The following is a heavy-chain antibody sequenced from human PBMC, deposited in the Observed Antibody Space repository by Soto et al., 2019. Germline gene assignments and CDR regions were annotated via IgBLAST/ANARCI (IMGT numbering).Heavy chain of an antibody. CDR3: ARAGFCSTTSCSDAFDI. CDR2: INAGNGNT. CDR1: GYTFTNYA. J-gene: IGHJ3*02. V-gene: IGHV1-3*01. Sequence: QVQLVQSGAEVKKPGASVKVSCKASGYTFTNYAMHWVRQAPGQRPEWMGWINAGNGNTKFSQRFQGRVTITRDTDANIAYMELSSLTSEDTAVYYCARAGFCSTTSCSDAFDIWGQGTMVTVSS. D-gene: IGHD2-2*01.